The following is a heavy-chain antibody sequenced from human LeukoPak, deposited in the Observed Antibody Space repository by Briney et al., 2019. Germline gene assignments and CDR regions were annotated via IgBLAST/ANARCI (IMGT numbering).Heavy chain of an antibody. CDR2: ISGSGSFA. CDR3: AKCYSNNWSDAFDI. J-gene: IGHJ3*02. D-gene: IGHD6-13*01. V-gene: IGHV3-23*01. Sequence: GGSLRLSCAASGFTFSNYVMSRVRQAPGKGLEWVSVISGSGSFAYYADSVKGRFTISRDNSKYTMYLQMNGLRAEDTAVYYCAKCYSNNWSDAFDIWGQGTMVTVSS. CDR1: GFTFSNYV.